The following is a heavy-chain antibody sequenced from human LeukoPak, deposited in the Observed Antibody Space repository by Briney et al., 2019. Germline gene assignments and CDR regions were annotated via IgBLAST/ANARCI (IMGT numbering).Heavy chain of an antibody. J-gene: IGHJ4*02. Sequence: SVKVSCKASGGTFSSYAISWVRQAPGQGLEWMGGIIPIFGTANYAQKFQGRVTMTRDTSTSTVYMELSSLRSEDTAVYYCAREGFHGRELFPTFDYWGQGTLVTVSS. CDR3: AREGFHGRELFPTFDY. CDR2: IIPIFGTA. D-gene: IGHD3-10*01. CDR1: GGTFSSYA. V-gene: IGHV1-69*05.